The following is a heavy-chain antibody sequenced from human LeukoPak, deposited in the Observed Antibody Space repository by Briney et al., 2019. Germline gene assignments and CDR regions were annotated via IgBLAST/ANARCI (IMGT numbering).Heavy chain of an antibody. CDR1: GGSISSYY. D-gene: IGHD6-19*01. J-gene: IGHJ3*02. Sequence: SETLSLTCTVSGGSISSYYWSWIRQPAGKGLEWIGRIYTSGSTNYNPSLKSRVTMSVDTSKNQFSLKLSSVTAADTAVYYCASSGWPVDAFDIWGQGTMVTVSS. CDR3: ASSGWPVDAFDI. V-gene: IGHV4-4*07. CDR2: IYTSGST.